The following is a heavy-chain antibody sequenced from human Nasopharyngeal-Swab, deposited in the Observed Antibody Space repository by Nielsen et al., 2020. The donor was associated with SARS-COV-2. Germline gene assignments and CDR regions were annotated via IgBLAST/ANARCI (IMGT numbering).Heavy chain of an antibody. J-gene: IGHJ4*02. CDR1: GYGFTSYW. CDR2: IYPGDSDT. V-gene: IGHV5-51*01. D-gene: IGHD5-24*01. Sequence: GESLKISCKGSGYGFTSYWIGWVRQMPGKGLEWMGIIYPGDSDTRYGPSFQGQVAISADKSISTAYLQWSSLKASDTAMYYCARQAHGDGYNFWGQGTLVTVSS. CDR3: ARQAHGDGYNF.